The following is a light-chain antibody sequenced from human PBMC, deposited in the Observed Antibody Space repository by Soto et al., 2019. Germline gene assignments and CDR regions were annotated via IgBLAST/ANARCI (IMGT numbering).Light chain of an antibody. V-gene: IGKV3-15*01. CDR2: GAS. CDR3: QQYDTYSWT. J-gene: IGKJ1*01. CDR1: QSVCSN. Sequence: EIVMTQSPVTLSVSPRERGTLSCRASQSVCSNLAWYRQKPGQAPRLLMFGASTRATGFPARFSGSGSGTEFTLTISSLQPDDFATYYCQQYDTYSWTFGQGTKVEVK.